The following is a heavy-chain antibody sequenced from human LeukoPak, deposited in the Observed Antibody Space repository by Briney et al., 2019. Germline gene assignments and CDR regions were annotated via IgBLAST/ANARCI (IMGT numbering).Heavy chain of an antibody. D-gene: IGHD5-12*01. CDR2: ISAYNGNT. CDR3: ARGADIVATTYFDY. J-gene: IGHJ4*02. CDR1: GYTFSSFG. Sequence: ASVKVSCKSSGYTFSSFGISWVRQAPGQGLEWMGWISAYNGNTHYAQKLQGRVTMTTDTSTSTAYMELRSLRSDDTAVYYCARGADIVATTYFDYWGQGTLVTVSS. V-gene: IGHV1-18*01.